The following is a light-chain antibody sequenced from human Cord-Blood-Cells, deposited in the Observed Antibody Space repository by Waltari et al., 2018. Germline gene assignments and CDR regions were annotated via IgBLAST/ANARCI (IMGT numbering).Light chain of an antibody. CDR3: SSYTSSSIWV. Sequence: QSALTQPASVSGSPGQSITISCTGTSSDVGGYNYVSWYQQHPGKAPKLMIYDVSKGPSGLSNRFSGSKSGNTASPTISGLQAEDEADYYCSSYTSSSIWVFGGGTKLTVL. CDR1: SSDVGGYNY. CDR2: DVS. J-gene: IGLJ3*02. V-gene: IGLV2-14*01.